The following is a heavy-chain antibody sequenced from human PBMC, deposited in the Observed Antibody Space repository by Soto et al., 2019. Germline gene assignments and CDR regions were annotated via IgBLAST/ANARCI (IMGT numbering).Heavy chain of an antibody. V-gene: IGHV2-5*02. CDR1: GFSFNTTGVG. J-gene: IGHJ4*02. CDR3: AHRAVLCSGGTCYSHPFDS. Sequence: QITLKESGPKLVKPTQTLTLTCTFSGFSFNTTGVGVGWIRQPPGKALEWLAIIYWDDDKRYSPSLKSRHTITKDTSKNQVVLTVTNMDPVDTATYFCAHRAVLCSGGTCYSHPFDSWGQGTLVTVSS. CDR2: IYWDDDK. D-gene: IGHD2-15*01.